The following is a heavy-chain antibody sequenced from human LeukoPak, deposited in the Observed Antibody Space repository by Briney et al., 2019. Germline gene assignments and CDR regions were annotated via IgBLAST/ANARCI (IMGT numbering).Heavy chain of an antibody. CDR3: ARGHCSSTSCYGLDFFDY. D-gene: IGHD2-2*01. V-gene: IGHV1-46*03. CDR2: INPSGGST. CDR1: GYTFTSYY. J-gene: IGHJ4*02. Sequence: ASVKVSCKASGYTFTSYYMHWVRQAPGHGLEWMGIINPSGGSTSYAQKLQGRVTMTRDTSTSTVYMEMSSLRSEDTAVYYCARGHCSSTSCYGLDFFDYWGQGTLVTVSS.